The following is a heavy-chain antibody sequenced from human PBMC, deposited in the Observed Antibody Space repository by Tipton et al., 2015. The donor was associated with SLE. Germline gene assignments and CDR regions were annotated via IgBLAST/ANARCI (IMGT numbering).Heavy chain of an antibody. CDR2: TYYSGST. J-gene: IGHJ4*02. Sequence: TLSLTCTVSGGSISSYYWSWIRQPPGKGLEWIGYTYYSGSTNYNPSLKSRVTISVDTSKNQFSLKLSSVTAADTAMYYCARQLGWGDPFAFDYWDQGTLVTVSS. CDR3: ARQLGWGDPFAFDY. D-gene: IGHD2-21*02. CDR1: GGSISSYY. V-gene: IGHV4-59*01.